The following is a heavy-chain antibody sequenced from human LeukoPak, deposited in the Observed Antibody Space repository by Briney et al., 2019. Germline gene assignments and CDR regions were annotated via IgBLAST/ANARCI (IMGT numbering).Heavy chain of an antibody. V-gene: IGHV4-61*02. CDR2: IYTSGST. CDR3: ARDTDYYDSSGYYYGFDY. CDR1: GGSISSGSYY. J-gene: IGHJ4*02. D-gene: IGHD3-22*01. Sequence: SETLSLTCTVSGGSISSGSYYWSWIRQPAGKGLEWIGRIYTSGSTNYNPSLKSRVTISVDTSKNQFSQKLSSVTAADTAVYYCARDTDYYDSSGYYYGFDYWGQGTLVIVSS.